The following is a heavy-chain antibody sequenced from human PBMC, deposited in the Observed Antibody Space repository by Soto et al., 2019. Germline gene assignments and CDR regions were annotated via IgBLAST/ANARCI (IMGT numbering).Heavy chain of an antibody. V-gene: IGHV3-30*03. CDR2: ISYDGSNK. CDR3: ARGVTVTTGFFSD. D-gene: IGHD4-17*01. CDR1: GFTFSSYG. J-gene: IGHJ4*02. Sequence: QVQLVESGGGVVQPGRSLRLSCAASGFTFSSYGMHWVRQAPGKGLEWVAVISYDGSNKYYADSVKGRFTISRDNSKNTLYLQMNSLRAEDTAVYYCARGVTVTTGFFSDWGQGTLVTVSS.